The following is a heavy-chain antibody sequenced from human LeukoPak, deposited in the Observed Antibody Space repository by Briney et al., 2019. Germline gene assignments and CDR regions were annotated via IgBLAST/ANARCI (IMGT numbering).Heavy chain of an antibody. CDR1: GGSISSGGYW. J-gene: IGHJ4*02. D-gene: IGHD3-22*01. CDR2: IYYSGST. CDR3: ARDRHDSSGIHTLDY. V-gene: IGHV4-31*03. Sequence: SETLSLTCSVSGGSISSGGYWWTWIRQHPVKGLEWIGYIYYSGSTSYNPSLKSRVTISLDTSKNQFSLRLSSVTAADTAVYYCARDRHDSSGIHTLDYWGQGTLVTVSS.